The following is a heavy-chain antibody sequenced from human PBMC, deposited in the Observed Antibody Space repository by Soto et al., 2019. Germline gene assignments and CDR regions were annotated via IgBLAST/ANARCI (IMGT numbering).Heavy chain of an antibody. D-gene: IGHD2-15*01. J-gene: IGHJ3*02. Sequence: SETLSLTCTVSGGSISSYYWSWIRQPPGKGLEWIGYIYYSGSTNYNPSLKSRVTISVDTSKNQFSLKLSSVTAADTAVYYCAGEGYCSGGSCYSRDAFDIWGQGTMVTVSS. CDR3: AGEGYCSGGSCYSRDAFDI. CDR1: GGSISSYY. V-gene: IGHV4-59*01. CDR2: IYYSGST.